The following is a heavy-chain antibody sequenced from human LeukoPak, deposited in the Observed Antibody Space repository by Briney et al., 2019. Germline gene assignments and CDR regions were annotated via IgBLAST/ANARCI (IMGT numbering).Heavy chain of an antibody. CDR1: GYSFTNYW. CDR3: ARHSGSSWNTADWFDT. CDR2: IYPGDSDT. D-gene: IGHD6-13*01. Sequence: GESLKISCKASGYSFTNYWIGWVRQMPGKGLEWMGIIYPGDSDTRYSPSFQGQVTISADKSISTALLQWSSLKASDSAIYFCARHSGSSWNTADWFDTWGQGTLVTVSS. V-gene: IGHV5-51*01. J-gene: IGHJ5*02.